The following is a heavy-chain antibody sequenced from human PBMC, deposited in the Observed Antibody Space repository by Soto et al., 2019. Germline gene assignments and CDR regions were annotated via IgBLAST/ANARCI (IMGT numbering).Heavy chain of an antibody. CDR2: INQDGSEK. D-gene: IGHD1-1*01. Sequence: EVQLVESGGGLVQPGGSLRLSCAASGFTFSSYWMSWVRQAPGKGLEWVANINQDGSEKNYVDSVKGRFTISRDNAENSLNLQMNSLRVEDTAVYYCARNAGCDYWGQGTLVTVSS. CDR3: ARNAGCDY. V-gene: IGHV3-7*01. J-gene: IGHJ4*02. CDR1: GFTFSSYW.